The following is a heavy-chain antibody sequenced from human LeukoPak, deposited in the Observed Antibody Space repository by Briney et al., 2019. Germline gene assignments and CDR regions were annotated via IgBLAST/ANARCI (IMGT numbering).Heavy chain of an antibody. V-gene: IGHV4-39*07. Sequence: SETLSLTCTVSGGSISSSSYYWGWIRQPPGKGLEWIGSIYYSGSTYYNPSLKSRVTISVDTSKNQFSLKLSSVAAADTAVYYCARVGYGAFDIWGQGTMVTVSS. CDR3: ARVGYGAFDI. D-gene: IGHD5-12*01. J-gene: IGHJ3*02. CDR1: GGSISSSSYY. CDR2: IYYSGST.